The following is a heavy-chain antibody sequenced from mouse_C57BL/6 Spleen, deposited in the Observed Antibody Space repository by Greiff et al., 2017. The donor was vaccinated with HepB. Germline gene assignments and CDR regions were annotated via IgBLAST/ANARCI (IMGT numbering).Heavy chain of an antibody. Sequence: EVKLQESGGGLVKPGGSLKLSCAASGFTFSSYAMSWVRQTPEKRLEWVATISDGGSYTYYPDNVKGRFTISRDNAKNNLYLQMSHLKSEDTAMYYCAREGTTVVATDAMDYWGQGTSVTVSS. J-gene: IGHJ4*01. CDR3: AREGTTVVATDAMDY. CDR2: ISDGGSYT. D-gene: IGHD1-1*01. V-gene: IGHV5-4*01. CDR1: GFTFSSYA.